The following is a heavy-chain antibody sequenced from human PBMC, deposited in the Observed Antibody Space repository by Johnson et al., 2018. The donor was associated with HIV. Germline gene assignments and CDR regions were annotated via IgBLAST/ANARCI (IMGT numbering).Heavy chain of an antibody. Sequence: QVQLVESGGGVVQPGGSLRLSCAASGFTFSSYGIHWVRQAPGKGLEWVAFIRYDGTNKYYADSVKGRFTISRDNSRNTLYLQMNSLRAEDTAVYYCAKDKSTVVVPNAFDIWGQGTMVTVSS. V-gene: IGHV3-30*02. CDR3: AKDKSTVVVPNAFDI. CDR1: GFTFSSYG. CDR2: IRYDGTNK. J-gene: IGHJ3*02. D-gene: IGHD3-22*01.